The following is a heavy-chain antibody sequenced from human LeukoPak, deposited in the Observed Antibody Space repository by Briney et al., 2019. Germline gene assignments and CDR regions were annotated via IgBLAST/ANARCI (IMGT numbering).Heavy chain of an antibody. V-gene: IGHV4-31*03. Sequence: PSETLSLTCTVSGGSISSGGYYWSWIRQHPGKGLEWIGYIYYSGSTYYNPSLKSRVTISVDTSKNQFSLKLSSVTAADTAMYYCARGSGNYFWFDPWGQGTLVTVSS. CDR2: IYYSGST. CDR3: ARGSGNYFWFDP. D-gene: IGHD4-11*01. CDR1: GGSISSGGYY. J-gene: IGHJ5*02.